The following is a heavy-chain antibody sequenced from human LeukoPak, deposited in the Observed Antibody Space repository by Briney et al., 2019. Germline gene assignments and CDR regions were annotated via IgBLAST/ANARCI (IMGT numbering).Heavy chain of an antibody. CDR2: ISSSGSYI. CDR3: AREGRYCSGGSCYGDHFDY. CDR1: AFTFSSYS. V-gene: IGHV3-21*01. Sequence: GGSLRLSCAASAFTFSSYSMNWVRQAPGKGLEWVSSISSSGSYIYYADSVKGRFTISRDNARKSLYLQMNSLRAEDTAVYYCAREGRYCSGGSCYGDHFDYWGQGTLVTVSS. J-gene: IGHJ4*02. D-gene: IGHD2-15*01.